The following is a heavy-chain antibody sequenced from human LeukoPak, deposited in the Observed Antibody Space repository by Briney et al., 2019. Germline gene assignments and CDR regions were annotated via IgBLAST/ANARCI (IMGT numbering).Heavy chain of an antibody. Sequence: PSETLSLTCAVSGYSISSGYYWGWIRQPPGKGLEWIGSIYHSGSTYYNPSLKSRVTISVDTSKNPFSLKLSSVTAADTAVYYCARLGCSGGSYRRSFDYWGQGTLVTVSS. D-gene: IGHD2-15*01. CDR2: IYHSGST. CDR3: ARLGCSGGSYRRSFDY. V-gene: IGHV4-38-2*01. J-gene: IGHJ4*02. CDR1: GYSISSGYY.